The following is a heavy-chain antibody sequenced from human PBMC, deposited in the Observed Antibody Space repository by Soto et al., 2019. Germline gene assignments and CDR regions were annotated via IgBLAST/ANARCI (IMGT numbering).Heavy chain of an antibody. CDR1: GYSFTSYG. Sequence: AAVLDTCNKAGYSFTSYGSIWVRHDTGRGLEWMGMISAYTGNTNYAQKLQGKVTMTTDTSTSTAYIELRSLRADDTAVYYCARASSESYNYYYGMDVWGQGTTVTVSS. V-gene: IGHV1-18*04. J-gene: IGHJ6*02. CDR3: ARASSESYNYYYGMDV. CDR2: ISAYTGNT. D-gene: IGHD1-26*01.